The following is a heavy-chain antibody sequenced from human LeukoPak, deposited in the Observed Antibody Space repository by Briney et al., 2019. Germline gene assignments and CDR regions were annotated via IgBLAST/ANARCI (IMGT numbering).Heavy chain of an antibody. J-gene: IGHJ4*02. Sequence: GATVKVSCKVSGYTLTELSMHWVRQVPGKGLEWMGGFDPEDDEIIYAQKFQGRVTMTEDTSTDTAYMELSSLRSEDTAVYYCATSGGSYYIPVYWGQGTLVTVSS. CDR1: GYTLTELS. CDR2: FDPEDDEI. V-gene: IGHV1-24*01. D-gene: IGHD1-26*01. CDR3: ATSGGSYYIPVY.